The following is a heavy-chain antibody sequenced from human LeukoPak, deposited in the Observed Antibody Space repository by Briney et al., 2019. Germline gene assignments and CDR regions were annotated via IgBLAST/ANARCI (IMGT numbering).Heavy chain of an antibody. J-gene: IGHJ4*02. CDR3: ARAAMVRGVPISYLYY. Sequence: PSETLSLTCTVSGXSISSYSGSWIWHPPPQGLGRIGHIYSSGSTNYTPSLKSRVTISVDTYKNQCSLKRSSVTAADTAVYYFARAAMVRGVPISYLYYWGQGSLVTVSS. D-gene: IGHD3-10*01. V-gene: IGHV4-59*01. CDR2: IYSSGST. CDR1: GXSISSYS.